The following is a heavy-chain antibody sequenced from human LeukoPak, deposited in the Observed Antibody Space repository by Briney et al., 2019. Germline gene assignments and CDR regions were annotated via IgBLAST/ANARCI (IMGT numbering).Heavy chain of an antibody. J-gene: IGHJ3*02. Sequence: PGGSLRLSCAASGFTFSTYGMHWVRQAPGKGPEWVAFIRYDGSHKYYADSVKGRFTISRDNSKNTLYLQMNSLRGEDTAVYYCARGGSYLSAFDIWGQGTMVTVSS. D-gene: IGHD1-26*01. CDR1: GFTFSTYG. CDR3: ARGGSYLSAFDI. CDR2: IRYDGSHK. V-gene: IGHV3-30*02.